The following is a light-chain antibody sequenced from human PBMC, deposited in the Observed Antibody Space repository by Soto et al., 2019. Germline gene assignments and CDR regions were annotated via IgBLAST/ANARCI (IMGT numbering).Light chain of an antibody. CDR3: QQYNSYLYT. CDR2: KAS. J-gene: IGKJ2*01. CDR1: QSISSW. V-gene: IGKV1-5*03. Sequence: DIQMTQSPSTLSAAVGDRVTITCRASQSISSWLAWYQQKPGKAPKLLIYKASSLESGDPSRFSGSGSGTEFTLTISSLQPDDFATYDCQQYNSYLYTFGQGTKLEIK.